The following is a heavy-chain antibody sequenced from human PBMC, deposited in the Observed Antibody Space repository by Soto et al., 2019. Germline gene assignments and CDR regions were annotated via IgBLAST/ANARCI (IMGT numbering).Heavy chain of an antibody. Sequence: ASVKVSCKASGYTFTGYYMHWVRQDTGQGLEWMGWINPNSGGTNYAQKLQGRVTMTTDTSTSTAYMELRSLRSDDTAVYYCASDHMIVVLYYNVYGMDVLRQGTT. CDR1: GYTFTGYY. J-gene: IGHJ6*01. CDR3: ASDHMIVVLYYNVYGMDV. V-gene: IGHV1-2*02. D-gene: IGHD3-22*01. CDR2: INPNSGGT.